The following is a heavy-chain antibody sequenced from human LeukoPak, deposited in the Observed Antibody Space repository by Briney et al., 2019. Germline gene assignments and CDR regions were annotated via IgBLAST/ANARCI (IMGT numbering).Heavy chain of an antibody. CDR2: VNPNSGNT. CDR1: GYTFTSND. V-gene: IGHV1-8*03. Sequence: ASVKVSCKASGYTFTSNDNNWVRQATGQGHEWIGWVNPNSGNTGYAQKLQGRVTITRNTSISTAYMELKSLRSEDTAVYYCARDADGSGSGAFDIWGQGTMVTVSS. CDR3: ARDADGSGSGAFDI. D-gene: IGHD3-10*01. J-gene: IGHJ3*02.